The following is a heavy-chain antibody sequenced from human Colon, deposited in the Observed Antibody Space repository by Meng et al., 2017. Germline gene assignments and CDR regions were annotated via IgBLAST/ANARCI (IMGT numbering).Heavy chain of an antibody. J-gene: IGHJ4*02. Sequence: GESLKISCAASGFTFSSYAMHWVRQAPGKGLEWVAVISYDGSNKYYADSVKGRFTISRDHSKNTLYLQMNRLRAEDTAVYYCASERTPLAAAGTELDYWGQGTLVTVSS. D-gene: IGHD6-13*01. V-gene: IGHV3-30*04. CDR2: ISYDGSNK. CDR1: GFTFSSYA. CDR3: ASERTPLAAAGTELDY.